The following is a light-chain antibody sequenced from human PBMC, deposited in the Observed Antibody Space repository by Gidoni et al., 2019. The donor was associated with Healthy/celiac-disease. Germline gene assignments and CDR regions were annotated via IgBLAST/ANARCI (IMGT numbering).Light chain of an antibody. CDR3: QQYYSTPPWT. V-gene: IGKV4-1*01. CDR2: WAS. J-gene: IGKJ1*01. CDR1: QSVLYSSNNKNY. Sequence: DIVMTQSPDSLAVSLGERANINCKSSQSVLYSSNNKNYLAWYQQKPGQHPKLLIYWASTRESGVPDRFSGSGSGTDFTLTISSLQAEDVAVYYCQQYYSTPPWTFGQGTKVEIK.